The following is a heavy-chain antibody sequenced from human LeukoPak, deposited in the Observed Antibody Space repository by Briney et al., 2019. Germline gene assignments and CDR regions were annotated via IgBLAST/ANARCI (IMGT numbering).Heavy chain of an antibody. Sequence: ASVKVSCKASGGTFSSYAISWVRQAPGQGLEWMGGIIPIFGTAKYAQKFQGRVTITADESTSTAYMELSSLRSDDTAVYYCARATEYYYGSGSYPYNWFDPWGQGTLVTVSS. D-gene: IGHD3-10*01. CDR2: IIPIFGTA. CDR1: GGTFSSYA. V-gene: IGHV1-69*01. J-gene: IGHJ5*02. CDR3: ARATEYYYGSGSYPYNWFDP.